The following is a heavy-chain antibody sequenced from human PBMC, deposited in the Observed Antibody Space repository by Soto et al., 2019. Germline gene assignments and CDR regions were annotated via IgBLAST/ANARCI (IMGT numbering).Heavy chain of an antibody. CDR3: AISSGYADWFDP. D-gene: IGHD3-22*01. CDR1: GGSISRGGYY. J-gene: IGHJ5*02. V-gene: IGHV4-31*03. Sequence: QVQLQESGPGLVKPSQTLSLTCTVSGGSISRGGYYWSWIRQQPGKCLQWIGYIYYSGRTYYNPSLKRRVTISVDTSKNPFSLKLTSVTAADTAVYYCAISSGYADWFDPWGQGTMVTVSS. CDR2: IYYSGRT.